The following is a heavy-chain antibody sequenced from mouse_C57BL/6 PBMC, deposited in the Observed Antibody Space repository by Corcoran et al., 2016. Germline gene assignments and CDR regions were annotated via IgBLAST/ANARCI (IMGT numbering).Heavy chain of an antibody. V-gene: IGHV14-2*01. CDR1: GFNIKDYY. Sequence: EVQLQQSGAELVKLGASVKLSCTASGFNIKDYYMHWVKQRTEQGLEWIGRIEPEDGETKYAPKFQGKVTITADTSSNTAYLQLSSLTSEDTAVYYCASLYYDFYYAMDYWGQGTSVTVSS. D-gene: IGHD2-4*01. CDR3: ASLYYDFYYAMDY. J-gene: IGHJ4*01. CDR2: IEPEDGET.